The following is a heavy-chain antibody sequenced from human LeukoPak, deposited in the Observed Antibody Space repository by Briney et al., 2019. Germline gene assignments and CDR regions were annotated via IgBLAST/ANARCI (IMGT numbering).Heavy chain of an antibody. CDR2: ISWNSGSI. V-gene: IGHV3-9*01. Sequence: GRSLRLSCAASGFTFDDYAMHWVRQAPGKGLEWVSGISWNSGSIGYADSVKGRFTISRDNAKNSLYLQMNSLRAEDTALYYCAKVYGSGSPHYYYYGMDVWGQGTTVTVSS. CDR3: AKVYGSGSPHYYYYGMDV. CDR1: GFTFDDYA. J-gene: IGHJ6*02. D-gene: IGHD3-10*01.